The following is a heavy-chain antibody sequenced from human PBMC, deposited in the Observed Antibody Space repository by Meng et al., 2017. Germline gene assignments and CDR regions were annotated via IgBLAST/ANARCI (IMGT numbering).Heavy chain of an antibody. V-gene: IGHV4-59*01. CDR2: IYYSGST. J-gene: IGHJ4*02. Sequence: VQLQKSGTGLVKPSGTMSLTCTVSGGSISSYYWSWIRQPPGKGLEWIGYIYYSGSTNYNPSLKSRVTISVDTSKNQFSLKLSSVTAADTAVYYCARGYDFWSGQYYFDYWGQGTLVSVSS. CDR3: ARGYDFWSGQYYFDY. D-gene: IGHD3-3*01. CDR1: GGSISSYY.